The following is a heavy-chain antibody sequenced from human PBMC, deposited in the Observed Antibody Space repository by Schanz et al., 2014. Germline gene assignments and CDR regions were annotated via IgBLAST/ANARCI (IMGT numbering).Heavy chain of an antibody. Sequence: EVQLLDSGGGLVQPGGSLRLSCAASGFTFSTYAMSWVRQAPGKGLEWVSAISGSGGSTYYADSVKGRFTISRDNAKNSMYLHMKSLRGEDTAVYYCARGTDWNLHYWGQGALXTVSS. CDR2: ISGSGGST. J-gene: IGHJ4*02. V-gene: IGHV3-23*01. CDR3: ARGTDWNLHY. CDR1: GFTFSTYA. D-gene: IGHD1-1*01.